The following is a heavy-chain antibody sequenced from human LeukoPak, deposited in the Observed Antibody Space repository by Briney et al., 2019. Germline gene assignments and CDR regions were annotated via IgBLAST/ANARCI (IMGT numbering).Heavy chain of an antibody. CDR2: ISSSSSTI. J-gene: IGHJ4*02. V-gene: IGHV3-48*04. CDR3: ARVILFHCGGDCYSRALDY. D-gene: IGHD2-21*02. CDR1: GFAFSGYS. Sequence: QPGGSLRLSCAASGFAFSGYSVNWVRQAPGKGLEWVSDISSSSSTIYYADSVKGRFTISRDNAKNSLYLQMNSLRAEDTAVYYCARVILFHCGGDCYSRALDYWGQGTLVTVSS.